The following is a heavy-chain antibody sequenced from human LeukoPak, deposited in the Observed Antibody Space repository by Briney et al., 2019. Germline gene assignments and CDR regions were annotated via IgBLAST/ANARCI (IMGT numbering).Heavy chain of an antibody. CDR1: GFTSSSYW. Sequence: GGSLRLSCAASGFTSSSYWMHWVRQAPGKGLVWVSLINSDGSTTRYADSVKGRFTISRDNAKNTLYLQMNSLRAEDTAVYYCARDKVSNHVFDYWGQGTLVTVSS. CDR3: ARDKVSNHVFDY. V-gene: IGHV3-74*01. D-gene: IGHD1-14*01. CDR2: INSDGSTT. J-gene: IGHJ4*02.